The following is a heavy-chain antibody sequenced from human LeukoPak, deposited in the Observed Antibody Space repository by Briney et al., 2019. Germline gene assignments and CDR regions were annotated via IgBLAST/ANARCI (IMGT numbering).Heavy chain of an antibody. V-gene: IGHV1-69*01. D-gene: IGHD3-10*01. J-gene: IGHJ4*02. CDR3: ARDQRTYYLGPGSYYKVGRLDF. CDR1: GENLSNYL. CDR2: VIPVLETS. Sequence: GASVKVSCKSSGENLSNYLITWVRQAPGQGLEWMGGVIPVLETSNYAQKFRGRITMTADESTNTAYMELTGLTSEDTAVYFCARDQRTYYLGPGSYYKVGRLDFWGQGTLVTVSS.